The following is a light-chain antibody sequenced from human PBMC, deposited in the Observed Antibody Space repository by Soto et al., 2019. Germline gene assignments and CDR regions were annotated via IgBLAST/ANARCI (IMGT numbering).Light chain of an antibody. CDR1: QDIATY. Sequence: DIQMTQSPSSLSASVGNRVTITCQASQDIATYLNWYQQKPGKAPNLLIYDASNLETGVPSRFSGGGSGTEFTLTISSLQPDDFATYYCQHYNNYWVFGLGTKVDIK. V-gene: IGKV1-33*01. CDR3: QHYNNYWV. CDR2: DAS. J-gene: IGKJ1*01.